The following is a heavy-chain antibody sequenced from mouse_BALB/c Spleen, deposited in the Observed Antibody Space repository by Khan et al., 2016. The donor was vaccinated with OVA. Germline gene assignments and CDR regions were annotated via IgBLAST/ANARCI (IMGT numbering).Heavy chain of an antibody. V-gene: IGHV1S137*01. CDR2: ISTYSGNT. CDR3: ARPAYDGYYDY. D-gene: IGHD2-3*01. Sequence: QVQRQQSGPELVRPGVSVKISCKGSGYTFTDYAMYWVKQSHAKSLEWIGLISTYSGNTNYNQKSKGKATMTVDKSSSTAYMELARLTSEDSAIYYCARPAYDGYYDYWGQGTTLAVSS. CDR1: GYTFTDYA. J-gene: IGHJ2*01.